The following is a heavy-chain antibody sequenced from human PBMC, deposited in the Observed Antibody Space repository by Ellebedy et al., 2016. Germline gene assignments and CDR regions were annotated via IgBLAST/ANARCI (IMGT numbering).Heavy chain of an antibody. V-gene: IGHV3-53*01. D-gene: IGHD3-22*01. Sequence: GGSLRLSCAASGFTVSSNYMSWVRQAPGKGLEWVSVIYSGGSTYYADSVKGRFTISRDNSKNTLYLQMNSLRAEDTAVYYCIVYDSRRGWIEYWGQGTLVTVSS. CDR1: GFTVSSNY. J-gene: IGHJ4*02. CDR3: IVYDSRRGWIEY. CDR2: IYSGGST.